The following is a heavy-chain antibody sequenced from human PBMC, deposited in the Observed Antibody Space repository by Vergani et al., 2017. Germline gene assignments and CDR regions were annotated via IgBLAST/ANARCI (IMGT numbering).Heavy chain of an antibody. J-gene: IGHJ6*02. D-gene: IGHD5-18*01. CDR3: ARDQKRYSYGQYGMDV. V-gene: IGHV3-21*01. CDR1: GFTVSSNY. Sequence: EVQLVESGGGLVQPGGSLRLSCAASGFTVSSNYMSWVRQAPGKGLEWVSSISSSSSYIYYADSVKGRFTISRDNAKNSLYLQMNSLRAEDTAVYYCARDQKRYSYGQYGMDVWGQGP. CDR2: ISSSSSYI.